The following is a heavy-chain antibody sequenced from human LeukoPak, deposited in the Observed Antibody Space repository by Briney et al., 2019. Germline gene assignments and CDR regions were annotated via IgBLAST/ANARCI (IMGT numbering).Heavy chain of an antibody. J-gene: IGHJ6*02. Sequence: ASVKVSCKASGGTFSSYAISWVRQAPGQGLEWMGGIIPIFGTANYAQKFQGRVTITADESTSTAYMEQSSLRSEDTAVYYCATSRAGRFLEWLPSYYYYYGMDVWGQGTTVTVSS. CDR1: GGTFSSYA. CDR2: IIPIFGTA. V-gene: IGHV1-69*13. D-gene: IGHD3-3*01. CDR3: ATSRAGRFLEWLPSYYYYYGMDV.